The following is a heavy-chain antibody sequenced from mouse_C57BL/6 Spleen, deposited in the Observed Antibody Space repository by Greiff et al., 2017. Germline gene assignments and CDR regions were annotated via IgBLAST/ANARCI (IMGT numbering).Heavy chain of an antibody. J-gene: IGHJ4*01. CDR2: IDPANGNT. V-gene: IGHV14-3*01. Sequence: EVQLQQSVAELVRPGASVKLSCTASGFNIKNTYMHWVKQRPEPGLEWIGRIDPANGNTKYAPKFQGKATITADTSSKTAYLQLSSLTSEDTAIYYCARDYYGSSYAMDYWGQGTSGTVSS. CDR1: GFNIKNTY. CDR3: ARDYYGSSYAMDY. D-gene: IGHD1-1*01.